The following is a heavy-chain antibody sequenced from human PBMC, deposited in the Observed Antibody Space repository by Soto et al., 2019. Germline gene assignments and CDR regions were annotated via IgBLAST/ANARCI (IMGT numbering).Heavy chain of an antibody. D-gene: IGHD1-1*01. V-gene: IGHV1-18*01. J-gene: IGHJ4*02. Sequence: QVHLVQSGAEVKKPGASVKVSCKASGYTFTSYGITWVRQAPGQGLEWMGWISAHNGNTDYAQKLQGRVIVTRDTATSPADMGLRSLISDDTAVYYCARGRYGDYWGQGALVTVSS. CDR1: GYTFTSYG. CDR3: ARGRYGDY. CDR2: ISAHNGNT.